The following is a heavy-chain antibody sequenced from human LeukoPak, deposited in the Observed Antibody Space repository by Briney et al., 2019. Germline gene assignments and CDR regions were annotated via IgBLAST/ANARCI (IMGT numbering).Heavy chain of an antibody. CDR3: AKDSMIVVVPPLAFDI. J-gene: IGHJ3*02. CDR1: GFTFSSYA. CDR2: ISGSGGST. Sequence: PGGSLRLSCAASGFTFSSYAMSWVRQAPGKGLEWVSAISGSGGSTYYADSVKGRFTISRDNSKNTLYLQMNSLRAEDTAVYYCAKDSMIVVVPPLAFDIWGRGTVVTVSS. V-gene: IGHV3-23*01. D-gene: IGHD3-22*01.